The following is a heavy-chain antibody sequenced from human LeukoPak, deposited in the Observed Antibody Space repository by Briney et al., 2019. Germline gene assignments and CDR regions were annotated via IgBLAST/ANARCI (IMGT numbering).Heavy chain of an antibody. CDR2: INHSGST. Sequence: SETLSLTCAVYGGSFSGYYWSWIRQPPGKGLEWIGEINHSGSTNYNPSLKSRVTISVDTSKNQFSLKLSSVTAADTAVYYCARHVRIGRGSGSYKRAFDIWGQGTMVTVSS. J-gene: IGHJ3*02. CDR3: ARHVRIGRGSGSYKRAFDI. V-gene: IGHV4-34*01. D-gene: IGHD1-26*01. CDR1: GGSFSGYY.